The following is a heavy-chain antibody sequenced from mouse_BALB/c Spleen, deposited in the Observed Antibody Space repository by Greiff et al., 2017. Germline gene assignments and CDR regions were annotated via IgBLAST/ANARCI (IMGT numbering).Heavy chain of an antibody. CDR3: TRRGSCLNYYDYDGAGFAY. Sequence: QVQLQQSGAELVKPGASVKLSCKASGYTFTSYYMYWVKQRPGQGLEWIGEINPSNGGTNFNEKFKSKATLTVDKSSSTAYMQLSSLTSEDSAVYYYTRRGSCLNYYDYDGAGFAYWGQGTLVTVSA. CDR1: GYTFTSYY. D-gene: IGHD2-4*01. V-gene: IGHV1S81*02. J-gene: IGHJ3*01. CDR2: INPSNGGT.